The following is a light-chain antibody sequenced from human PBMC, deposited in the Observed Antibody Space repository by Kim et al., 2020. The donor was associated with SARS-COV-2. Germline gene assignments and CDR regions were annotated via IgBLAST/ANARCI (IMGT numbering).Light chain of an antibody. CDR1: QSVSSY. V-gene: IGKV3-11*01. J-gene: IGKJ4*01. CDR3: QQRSNWPT. Sequence: EIVLTQSPATLSLSPGERATLSCRASQSVSSYLACYQQKPGQAPRLLIYDASNRATGIPARFSGSGSGTDFTLTISSLEDEDFAVYYCQQRSNWPTFGGGTKVDIK. CDR2: DAS.